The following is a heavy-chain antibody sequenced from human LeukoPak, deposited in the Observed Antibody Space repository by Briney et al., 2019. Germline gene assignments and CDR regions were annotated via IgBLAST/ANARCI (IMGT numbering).Heavy chain of an antibody. CDR2: IKQDGTEK. CDR3: ARLSEMFRGPQVIYFDY. CDR1: GFTFSSYN. Sequence: GGSLRLSCAASGFTFSSYNMNWVRQAPGKGLEWVANIKQDGTEKYYVDSVKGRFTISRDYARNSLYLQLSSLRAEDTAVYYCARLSEMFRGPQVIYFDYWGQGTLVTVSS. J-gene: IGHJ4*02. D-gene: IGHD3-10*01. V-gene: IGHV3-7*01.